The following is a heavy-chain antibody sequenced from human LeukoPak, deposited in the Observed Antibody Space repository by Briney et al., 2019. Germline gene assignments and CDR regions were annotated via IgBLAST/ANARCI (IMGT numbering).Heavy chain of an antibody. CDR3: ARDRSSWGSTFDY. J-gene: IGHJ4*02. Sequence: GGSLRLSCAASGFTFSSYSMNWVRQAPGKGLEWVSSISSSSSYIYYADSVKGRSTISRDNAKNSLYLQMNSLRAEDTAVYYCARDRSSWGSTFDYWGQGTLVTVSS. CDR2: ISSSSSYI. V-gene: IGHV3-21*01. CDR1: GFTFSSYS. D-gene: IGHD6-13*01.